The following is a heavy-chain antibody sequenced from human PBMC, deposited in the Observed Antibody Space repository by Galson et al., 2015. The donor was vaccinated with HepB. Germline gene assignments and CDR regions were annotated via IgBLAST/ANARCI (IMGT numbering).Heavy chain of an antibody. CDR1: GFAFNTHT. D-gene: IGHD1-26*01. CDR3: ARDAMGRGSGSYSAFDY. CDR2: ISSAGTTP. V-gene: IGHV3-30-3*01. Sequence: SLRLSCAASGFAFNTHTMQWVRQAPGKGLEWVATISSAGTTPYYADSVKGRFTSSRDNSKNLVYLQMNSLGAEDTAVYYCARDAMGRGSGSYSAFDYWGQGTLVTVSS. J-gene: IGHJ4*02.